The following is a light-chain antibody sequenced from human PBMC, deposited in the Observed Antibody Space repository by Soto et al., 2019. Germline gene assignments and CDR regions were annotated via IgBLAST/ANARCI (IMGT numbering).Light chain of an antibody. CDR3: SSYADSSARDYV. CDR1: SRDVGGYNY. Sequence: QSALTQPRSVSGSPAQSVTISCAGTSRDVGGYNYVSWFQQHPGKAPQLIIYDVSQRPSGVPDRFSGSKSGNTASLTISGLQADDESDYYCSSYADSSARDYVFGGGTKLTVL. V-gene: IGLV2-11*01. CDR2: DVS. J-gene: IGLJ1*01.